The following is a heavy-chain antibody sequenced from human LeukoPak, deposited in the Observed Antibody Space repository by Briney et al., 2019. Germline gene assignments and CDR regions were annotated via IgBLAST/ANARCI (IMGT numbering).Heavy chain of an antibody. CDR2: INAGNGNT. CDR1: GYTFTGYA. J-gene: IGHJ6*02. D-gene: IGHD6-13*01. Sequence: ASVKVSCKASGYTFTGYAMHWVRQAPGQRLEGMGWINAGNGNTNYSQKFQGSFTITRDTAASTAYMERSSLRSEDKAVYYCARDLPAAGNSPFYYYDGMDVWGQGTTVTVSS. CDR3: ARDLPAAGNSPFYYYDGMDV. V-gene: IGHV1-3*01.